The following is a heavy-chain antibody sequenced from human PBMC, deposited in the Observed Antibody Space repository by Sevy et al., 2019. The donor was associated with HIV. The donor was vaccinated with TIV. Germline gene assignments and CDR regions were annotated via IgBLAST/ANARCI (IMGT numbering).Heavy chain of an antibody. CDR2: IKGKTDGGTT. J-gene: IGHJ4*02. Sequence: GGSLRLSCAASGFTFSNAWMTWVRQSPGKGLEWVGRIKGKTDGGTTDYSTPVKGRFTISRDVSKNTLYLQMNSLKTEDTALYYCTTKGDFWSGYQYFDYWGQGTLVTVSS. CDR3: TTKGDFWSGYQYFDY. CDR1: GFTFSNAW. D-gene: IGHD3-3*01. V-gene: IGHV3-15*01.